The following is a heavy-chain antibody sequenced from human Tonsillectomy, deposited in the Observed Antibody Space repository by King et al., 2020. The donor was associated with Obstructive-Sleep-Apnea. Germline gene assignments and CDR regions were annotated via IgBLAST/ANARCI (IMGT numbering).Heavy chain of an antibody. CDR2: IYYSGST. V-gene: IGHV4-30-4*07. Sequence: QLQESGPGLVKPSQTLSLTCAVSGGSISSGGYSWSWIRQPPGKGLERIGYIYYSGSTYYNPSLKSRVTISVDTSKNQFSLKLSSVTAAETAVYYCARGVDCSSTSCYRGRWFDPWGQGTLVTVSS. CDR3: ARGVDCSSTSCYRGRWFDP. D-gene: IGHD2-2*01. J-gene: IGHJ5*02. CDR1: GGSISSGGYS.